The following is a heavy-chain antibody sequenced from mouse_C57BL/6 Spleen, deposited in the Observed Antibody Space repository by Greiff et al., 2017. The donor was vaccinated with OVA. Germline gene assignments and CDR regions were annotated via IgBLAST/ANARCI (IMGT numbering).Heavy chain of an antibody. CDR3: ARDDYDAPFAD. CDR1: GYSITSGYD. J-gene: IGHJ3*01. D-gene: IGHD2-4*01. V-gene: IGHV3-1*01. Sequence: EVKVVESGPGMVKPSQSLSLTCTVTGYSITSGYDWHWIRHFPGNKLEWMGYISYSGSTNYNPSLKSRISITHDTSKNHFFLKLNSVTTEDTATYYCARDDYDAPFADRGQGTLVTVSA. CDR2: ISYSGST.